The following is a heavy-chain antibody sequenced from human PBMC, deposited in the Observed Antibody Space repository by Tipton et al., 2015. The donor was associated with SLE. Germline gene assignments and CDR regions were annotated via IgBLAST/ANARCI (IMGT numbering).Heavy chain of an antibody. CDR1: GYTFSKFG. V-gene: IGHV1-18*01. CDR2: ISTYNGDT. CDR3: ARDSRRFTLDI. J-gene: IGHJ3*02. D-gene: IGHD3-3*01. Sequence: QVQLVQSGAEVQKPGASVKVSCKASGYTFSKFGISWVRQAPGQGLEWMGCISTYNGDTRYSQKFQGKVTMTTDTSTTTVYLELRNLTSDDAAVYYCARDSRRFTLDIWGQGTMITVSS.